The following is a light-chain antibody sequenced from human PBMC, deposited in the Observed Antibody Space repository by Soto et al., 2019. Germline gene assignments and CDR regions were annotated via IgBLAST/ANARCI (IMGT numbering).Light chain of an antibody. J-gene: IGKJ1*01. CDR1: QSVRSSY. Sequence: EIVLTQSPGTLSLSPGERATLSCRASQSVRSSYLAWYQQKPGQAPRLLIYGASSRATGLPDRFSGSGSGKDFTLTISRLDPEDFAVYYCQQYGSLPWTFGQGTKVEIK. CDR3: QQYGSLPWT. CDR2: GAS. V-gene: IGKV3-20*01.